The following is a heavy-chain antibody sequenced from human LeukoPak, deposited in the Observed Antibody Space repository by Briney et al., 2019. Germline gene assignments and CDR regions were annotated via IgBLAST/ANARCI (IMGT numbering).Heavy chain of an antibody. V-gene: IGHV3-7*01. CDR2: IRQEGSEK. J-gene: IGHJ4*02. Sequence: PGGSLRLSCAASGFTFSSYWMGWVRQAPGQGLEWVANIRQEGSEKNYADSVKGRFTISRDNAKNSLFLQMNSLRAEDTAVYYCARVGRYSYAHNSWGQGTLVAVSS. CDR3: ARVGRYSYAHNS. CDR1: GFTFSSYW. D-gene: IGHD5-18*01.